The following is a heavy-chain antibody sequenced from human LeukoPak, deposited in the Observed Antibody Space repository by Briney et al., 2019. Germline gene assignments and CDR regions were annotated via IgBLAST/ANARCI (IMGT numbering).Heavy chain of an antibody. CDR2: IQPDGSEG. CDR3: AKDAAVTTNGLRWGLVLDY. D-gene: IGHD4-17*01. J-gene: IGHJ4*02. CDR1: GFTFSSTW. Sequence: GGSLRLSCAASGFTFSSTWMSWVRQAPGKGLEWVGNIQPDGSEGYPVDSVKGRFTISRDNSKNTLYLQMNSLRAEDTAVYYCAKDAAVTTNGLRWGLVLDYWGQGTLVTVSS. V-gene: IGHV3-7*03.